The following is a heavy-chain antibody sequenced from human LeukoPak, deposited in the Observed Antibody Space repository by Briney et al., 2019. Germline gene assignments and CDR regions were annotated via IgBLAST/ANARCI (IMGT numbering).Heavy chain of an antibody. J-gene: IGHJ4*02. V-gene: IGHV3-23*01. CDR1: GFTFTTYA. CDR3: AKDWRDYPPSYFDY. D-gene: IGHD3-16*01. CDR2: ISGSGSSP. Sequence: QPGGSLRLSCAASGFTFTTYAMNWVRQAPGKGLEWVSGISGSGSSPYYADSVKGRFTISRDNSKNTLSLQMNSLRAEDTAVYYCAKDWRDYPPSYFDYWGQGTLVTVSS.